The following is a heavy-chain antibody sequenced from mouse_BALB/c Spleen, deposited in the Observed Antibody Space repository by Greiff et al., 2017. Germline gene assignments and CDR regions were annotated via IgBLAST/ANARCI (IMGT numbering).Heavy chain of an antibody. Sequence: VQLQQSGAELVRPGTSVKVSCKASGYAFTNYLIEWVKQRPGQGLEWIGVINPGSGGTNYNEKFKGKATLTADKSSSTAYMQLSSLTSDDSAVYFCARCTTATSDAYWGQGTLVTVSA. CDR3: ARCTTATSDAY. CDR2: INPGSGGT. V-gene: IGHV1-54*01. J-gene: IGHJ3*01. D-gene: IGHD1-2*01. CDR1: GYAFTNYL.